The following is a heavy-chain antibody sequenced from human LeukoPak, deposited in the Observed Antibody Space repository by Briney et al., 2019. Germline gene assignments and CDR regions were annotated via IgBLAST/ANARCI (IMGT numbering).Heavy chain of an antibody. D-gene: IGHD3-16*01. Sequence: GSSVKVSCKGSGYTFTSYYMHWVRQAPGQGLEWMAIINPSGGGTTYAQNFQGRVTMTSDTSTSTVSMELSSLRSEDTAVYYCAREGEAYYFDYWGQGTLVTVSS. CDR2: INPSGGGT. J-gene: IGHJ4*02. CDR1: GYTFTSYY. CDR3: AREGEAYYFDY. V-gene: IGHV1-46*01.